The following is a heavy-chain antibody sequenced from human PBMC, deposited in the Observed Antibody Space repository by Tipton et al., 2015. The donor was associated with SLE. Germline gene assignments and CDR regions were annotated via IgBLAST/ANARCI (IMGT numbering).Heavy chain of an antibody. CDR1: GYTFTSYA. CDR2: IVVGSGDT. Sequence: QLVQSGAEVKKPGASVKVSCKASGYTFTSYAMHWVRQDPGQRLEWIGWIVVGSGDTNYAQKFQERLTITRDMSTSTAYMELSSLNSEDTAVYYCAAGPSGSFDFWGQGTLVTVSS. V-gene: IGHV1-58*02. J-gene: IGHJ4*02. CDR3: AAGPSGSFDF. D-gene: IGHD3-10*01.